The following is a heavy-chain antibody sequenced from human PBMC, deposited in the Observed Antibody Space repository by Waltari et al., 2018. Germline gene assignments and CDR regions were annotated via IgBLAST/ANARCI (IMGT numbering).Heavy chain of an antibody. J-gene: IGHJ4*02. D-gene: IGHD1-7*01. CDR3: AAGGGTFDFDY. Sequence: QVQLVQSGAEVKKHGSSVKLSCKVSEVTFGSDPISWGRQAPGPVLEWMGRIIPIFDTANYAQKFQGRVTITANESTSTAYMVLSSLRAEDTAVYYCAAGGGTFDFDYWGQGTLVTVSS. V-gene: IGHV1-69*18. CDR2: IIPIFDTA. CDR1: EVTFGSDP.